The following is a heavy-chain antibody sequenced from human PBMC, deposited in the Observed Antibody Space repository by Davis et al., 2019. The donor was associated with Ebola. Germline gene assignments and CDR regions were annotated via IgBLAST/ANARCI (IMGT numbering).Heavy chain of an antibody. J-gene: IGHJ5*02. D-gene: IGHD3-3*01. V-gene: IGHV1-8*01. CDR2: MNPNNGNT. CDR3: ARTKTRIRFLEWLLDWFDP. CDR1: GYTFATYD. Sequence: ASVKVSCKASGYTFATYDVFWVRQAVGQGLEWMGWMNPNNGNTGYAQKFQCRVTMTRNNSINTAYMELRSLRSDDTAVYYCARTKTRIRFLEWLLDWFDPWGQGTLVTVSS.